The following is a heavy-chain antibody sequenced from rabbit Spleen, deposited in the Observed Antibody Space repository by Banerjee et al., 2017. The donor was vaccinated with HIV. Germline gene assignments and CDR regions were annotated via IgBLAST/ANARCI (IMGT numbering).Heavy chain of an antibody. CDR2: IYIASGAT. J-gene: IGHJ4*01. CDR3: ARGLGGGDGFHL. CDR1: GFSFSNNYW. Sequence: QQQLVESGGGLVKPGASLTLTCTASGFSFSNNYWTYWICWVRQAPGKGLEWIACIYIASGATCNASWAKGRFTISKTSSTTVTLQMTTLTAADTATYFCARGLGGGDGFHLWGPWTLVTVS. D-gene: IGHD2-1*01. V-gene: IGHV1S45*01.